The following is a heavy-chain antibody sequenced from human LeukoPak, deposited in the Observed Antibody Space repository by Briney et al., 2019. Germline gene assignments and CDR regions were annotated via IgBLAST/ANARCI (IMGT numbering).Heavy chain of an antibody. D-gene: IGHD2-2*01. J-gene: IGHJ4*02. CDR1: GGSISSSNW. Sequence: PSGTLSLTCAVSGGSISSSNWWSWVRQPPGKGLEWIGEIYHSGSTNYNPSLKSRVTISVDKSKNQFSLKLSPVTAADTAVYYCASRLLLGYCSSTSCYGGFDYWGQGTLVTVSS. CDR2: IYHSGST. V-gene: IGHV4-4*02. CDR3: ASRLLLGYCSSTSCYGGFDY.